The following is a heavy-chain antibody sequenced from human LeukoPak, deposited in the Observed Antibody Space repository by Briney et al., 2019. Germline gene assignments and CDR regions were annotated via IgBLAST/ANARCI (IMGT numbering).Heavy chain of an antibody. CDR3: ARAPSEIGGYYPEYFRH. V-gene: IGHV3-74*01. J-gene: IGHJ1*01. CDR2: IKSDGST. CDR1: GFTFSTYW. D-gene: IGHD3-22*01. Sequence: GGSLRLSCTASGFTFSTYWMHWVRQAPGKGLVWVSRIKSDGSTNYADSVKGRFTISRDNAKNTVSLQMNSLRPEDTGVYYCARAPSEIGGYYPEYFRHWGQGTLVTVSS.